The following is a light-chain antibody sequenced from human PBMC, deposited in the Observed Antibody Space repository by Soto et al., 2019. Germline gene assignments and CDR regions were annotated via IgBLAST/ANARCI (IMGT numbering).Light chain of an antibody. Sequence: QSVLTQPPSVSGAPGQRVTISRTGSSSNIGAGYAVHWYQQLPGTAPKLLIYDNSNRPSGVPDRFSGSKSGTSASLAITGLQAEDEADYYCQSYDSSLSGWVFGGGTKVTVL. J-gene: IGLJ3*02. CDR1: SSNIGAGYA. V-gene: IGLV1-40*01. CDR3: QSYDSSLSGWV. CDR2: DNS.